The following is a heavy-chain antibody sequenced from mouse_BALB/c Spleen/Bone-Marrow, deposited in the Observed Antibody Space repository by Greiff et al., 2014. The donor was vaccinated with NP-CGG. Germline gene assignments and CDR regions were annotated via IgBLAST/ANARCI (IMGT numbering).Heavy chain of an antibody. D-gene: IGHD3-2*01. CDR1: GYTFTGYV. CDR3: ARPRQHVLPAYFDY. Sequence: VQLKESGPELVKPGASVKMSCKASGYTFTGYVMQWVKQKPGQGLEWIGYINPYNGGTKYNEKFKGKATLTSDKSSSTAYMELHRLTSEASAVYYCARPRQHVLPAYFDYWGQGTTLTVSS. V-gene: IGHV1-14*01. CDR2: INPYNGGT. J-gene: IGHJ2*01.